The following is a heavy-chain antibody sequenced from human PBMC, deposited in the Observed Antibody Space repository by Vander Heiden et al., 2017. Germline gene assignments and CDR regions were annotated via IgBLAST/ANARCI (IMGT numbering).Heavy chain of an antibody. J-gene: IGHJ4*02. D-gene: IGHD5-18*01. V-gene: IGHV3-21*01. Sequence: EVQLVESGGGLVKPGGSLRLSCAASGFPFSSYSMNWVRQAPGKGLEWVSSISSSSSYIYYADSVKGRFTISRDNAKNSLYLQMNSLRAEDTAVYYCARDELNVDTAMASFDYWGQGTLVTVSS. CDR1: GFPFSSYS. CDR2: ISSSSSYI. CDR3: ARDELNVDTAMASFDY.